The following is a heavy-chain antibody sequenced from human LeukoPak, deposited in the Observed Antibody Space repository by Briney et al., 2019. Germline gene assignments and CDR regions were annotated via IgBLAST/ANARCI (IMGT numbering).Heavy chain of an antibody. D-gene: IGHD4-17*01. V-gene: IGHV1-2*02. CDR2: INPNSGGT. J-gene: IGHJ4*02. CDR1: GYTFTGSY. Sequence: ASVKVSCKASGYTFTGSYMHWVRQAPGQGLEWMGWINPNSGGTNYAQKFQGRVTMTRDTSISTAYMELSRLRSDDTAVYYCARGSEPTETTGPEDWGQGTLVTVSS. CDR3: ARGSEPTETTGPED.